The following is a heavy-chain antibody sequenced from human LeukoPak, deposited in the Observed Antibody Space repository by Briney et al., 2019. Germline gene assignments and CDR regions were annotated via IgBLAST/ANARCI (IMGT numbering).Heavy chain of an antibody. CDR1: GGSFSGYY. CDR3: ATGRGSSDY. J-gene: IGHJ4*02. D-gene: IGHD1-26*01. Sequence: PSETLSLTCAVYGGSFSGYYWSWIRQPPGKGLEWIGEINHSGSTNYNPSLTSRVTLSVDTSKSQFSLKLSAVTAPDTPVYFCATGRGSSDYWGQGTLVTVSS. V-gene: IGHV4-34*01. CDR2: INHSGST.